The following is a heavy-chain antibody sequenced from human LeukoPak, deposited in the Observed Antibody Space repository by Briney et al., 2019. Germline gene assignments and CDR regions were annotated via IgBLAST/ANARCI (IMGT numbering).Heavy chain of an antibody. V-gene: IGHV3-74*01. D-gene: IGHD6-13*01. CDR1: GFTFSSYW. J-gene: IGHJ4*02. Sequence: GGSLRLSCAASGFTFSSYWMHWVRQAPGKGLVWFSRISTDASSTTYADSVKGRFTISRDNAKDTLYLQMNSLRAEDTAVYYCTGHHQAYSRTYWGQGTLVTVSS. CDR3: TGHHQAYSRTY. CDR2: ISTDASST.